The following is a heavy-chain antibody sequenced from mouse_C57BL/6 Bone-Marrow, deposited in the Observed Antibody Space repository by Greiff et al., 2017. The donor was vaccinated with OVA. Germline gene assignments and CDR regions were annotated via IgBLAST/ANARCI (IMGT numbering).Heavy chain of an antibody. J-gene: IGHJ3*01. D-gene: IGHD6-5*01. Sequence: QVQLQQPGAELVKPGASVKLSCKASGYTFTSYWMHWVKQRPGQGLEWIGMIHPNRGRTNYNEKFKSKATLTVDKSSSTAYMQLSSLTSEDSAVYYCARTTSLSLAYWGQGTLVTVSA. CDR1: GYTFTSYW. CDR3: ARTTSLSLAY. V-gene: IGHV1-64*01. CDR2: IHPNRGRT.